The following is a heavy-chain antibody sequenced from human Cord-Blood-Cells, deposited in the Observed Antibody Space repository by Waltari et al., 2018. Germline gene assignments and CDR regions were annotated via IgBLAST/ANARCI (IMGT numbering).Heavy chain of an antibody. CDR2: IYHSGST. CDR3: AREGLYGSGSYFDY. CDR1: GYSISSGYS. Sequence: QVQLQESGPGLVQPSETLSLTCGVTGYSISSGYSWGWIRQPPGKGLEWIGSIYHSGSTYYNPSLKSRVTISVDTSKNQFSLKLSSVTAADTAVYYCAREGLYGSGSYFDYWGQGTLVTVSS. V-gene: IGHV4-38-2*02. D-gene: IGHD3-10*01. J-gene: IGHJ4*02.